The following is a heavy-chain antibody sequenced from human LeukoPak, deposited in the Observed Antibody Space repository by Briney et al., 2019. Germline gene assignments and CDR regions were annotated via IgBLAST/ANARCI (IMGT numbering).Heavy chain of an antibody. CDR2: LNSDGTTT. D-gene: IGHD6-13*01. CDR3: ARDSSSSSEAFDI. J-gene: IGHJ3*02. CDR1: GFTFSGYW. V-gene: IGHV3-74*01. Sequence: GGSLRLSCAASGFTFSGYWMHWVRQAPGKGLVWVSRLNSDGTTTTYADSVKGRFTISRDNAKNSLYLQMNSLRAEDTAVYYCARDSSSSSEAFDIWGQGTMVTVSS.